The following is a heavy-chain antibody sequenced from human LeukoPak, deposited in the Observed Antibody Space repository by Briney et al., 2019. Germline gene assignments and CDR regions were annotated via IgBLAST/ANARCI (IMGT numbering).Heavy chain of an antibody. CDR1: GYTFTSYG. Sequence: ASVTVSCKASGYTFTSYGISWVRQAPGQGLEWMGWISAYNGNTNYAQKLQGRVTMTTDTSTSTAYMELRSLRSDDTAVYYCARESLLGYYFDYWGQGTLVTVSS. V-gene: IGHV1-18*01. J-gene: IGHJ4*02. CDR2: ISAYNGNT. CDR3: ARESLLGYYFDY. D-gene: IGHD2-15*01.